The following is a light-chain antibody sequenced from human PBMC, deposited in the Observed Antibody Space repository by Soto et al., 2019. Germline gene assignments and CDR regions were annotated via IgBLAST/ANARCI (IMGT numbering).Light chain of an antibody. Sequence: EIVMTQSPATLSVSPGERVTLSCRASQSAISNLAWYQQKPGQTPRLLIYDASTRATDIPARFSGSGSGTYFTLTISSQLSEDFAVYYCHQYYKWPLTFGGGPKVEIQ. CDR3: HQYYKWPLT. J-gene: IGKJ4*01. CDR1: QSAISN. V-gene: IGKV3-15*01. CDR2: DAS.